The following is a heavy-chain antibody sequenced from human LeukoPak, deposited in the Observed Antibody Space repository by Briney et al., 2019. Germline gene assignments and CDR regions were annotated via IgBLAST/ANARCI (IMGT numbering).Heavy chain of an antibody. Sequence: SVKVSCKASGYTLTAHYMHWVRQAPGQGLEWMGRIIPILGIANYAQKFQGRVTITADKSTSTAYMELSSLRSEDTAVYYCARDVATRIDYWGQGTLVTASS. D-gene: IGHD1-26*01. V-gene: IGHV1-69*04. CDR3: ARDVATRIDY. CDR1: GYTLTAHY. J-gene: IGHJ4*02. CDR2: IIPILGIA.